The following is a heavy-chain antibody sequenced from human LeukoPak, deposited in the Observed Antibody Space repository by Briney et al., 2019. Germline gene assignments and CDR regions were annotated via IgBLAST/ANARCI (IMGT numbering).Heavy chain of an antibody. V-gene: IGHV4-4*02. J-gene: IGHJ4*02. Sequence: TETLSLTCAVSGGSISSSNWWSWVRQPPGKGLEWIGEIYHSGSTNYNPSLKSRVTISVDKSKNQFSLKLSSVTAADTAVYYCARDEYSYGSLDYWGQGTLVTVSS. CDR1: GGSISSSNW. CDR3: ARDEYSYGSLDY. D-gene: IGHD5-18*01. CDR2: IYHSGST.